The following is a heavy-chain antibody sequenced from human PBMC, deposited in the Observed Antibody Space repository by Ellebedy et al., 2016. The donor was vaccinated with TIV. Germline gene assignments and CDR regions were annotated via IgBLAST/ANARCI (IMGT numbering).Heavy chain of an antibody. CDR2: IYWDDDK. CDR1: GFSLSTSGVG. V-gene: IGHV2-5*02. J-gene: IGHJ6*02. CDR3: AHLNGSGTYYYYYGMDV. D-gene: IGHD3-10*01. Sequence: SGPTLVKPTQTLTLTCTFSGFSLSTSGVGVGWIRQPPGKALEWLALIYWDDDKRYSPSLKSRLTITKDTSKNQVVLTMTNMDPVDTATYYCAHLNGSGTYYYYYGMDVWGQGTTVTVSS.